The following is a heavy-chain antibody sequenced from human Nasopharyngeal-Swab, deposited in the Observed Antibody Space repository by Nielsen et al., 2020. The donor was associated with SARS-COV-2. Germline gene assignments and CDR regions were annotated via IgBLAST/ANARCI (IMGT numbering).Heavy chain of an antibody. J-gene: IGHJ4*02. D-gene: IGHD1-26*01. Sequence: ETLSLTCTVSGYSISSGYYWMNWVRQAPGKGLEWVANIKQDGSEKYYVDSVEGRFTISRDNAKNSLYLQMNSLRAEDTAVYYCARDWGLSGSAGWGQGTLVTVSS. V-gene: IGHV3-7*01. CDR2: IKQDGSEK. CDR3: ARDWGLSGSAG. CDR1: GYSISSGYYW.